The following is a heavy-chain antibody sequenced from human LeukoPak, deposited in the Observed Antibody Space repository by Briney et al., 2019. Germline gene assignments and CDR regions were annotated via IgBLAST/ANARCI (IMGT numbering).Heavy chain of an antibody. CDR1: GFTFSNYW. J-gene: IGHJ4*02. Sequence: GGSLRLSCAASGFTFSNYWLTWVRQAPGQGLEWVANIKQDGSEKHYVDSVKGRFTISRVNAKNSLYLQMNSLRAEDTAVYYCARDRQIAYWGQGTLVTVAS. V-gene: IGHV3-7*01. CDR3: ARDRQIAY. CDR2: IKQDGSEK.